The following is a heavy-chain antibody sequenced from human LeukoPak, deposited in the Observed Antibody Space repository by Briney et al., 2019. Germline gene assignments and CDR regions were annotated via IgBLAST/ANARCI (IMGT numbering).Heavy chain of an antibody. V-gene: IGHV1-46*01. CDR1: GYTFTSNY. CDR2: IYPRDGST. Sequence: ASVKVSCKASGYTFTSNYIHWVRQAPGQGLEWMGMIYPRDGSTSYAQKFQGRVTVTRDTSTSTVHMEPSGLRSEDTAVYYCARDQEGFDYWAREPWSPSPQ. J-gene: IGHJ4*02. CDR3: ARDQEGFDY.